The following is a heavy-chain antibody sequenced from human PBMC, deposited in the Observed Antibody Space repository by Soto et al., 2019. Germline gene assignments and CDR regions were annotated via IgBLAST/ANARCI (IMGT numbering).Heavy chain of an antibody. CDR1: GFTFSSYS. CDR2: ISSSSSYI. Sequence: VQLVESGGGLVKPGGSLRLSCAASGFTFSSYSMNWVRQAPGKGLEWVSSISSSSSYIYYADSVKGRFTISRDNAKNSLYLQMNSLRAEDTAVYYCARDVHYDILTGYYVKSWFDPWGQGTLVTVSS. CDR3: ARDVHYDILTGYYVKSWFDP. V-gene: IGHV3-21*01. J-gene: IGHJ5*02. D-gene: IGHD3-9*01.